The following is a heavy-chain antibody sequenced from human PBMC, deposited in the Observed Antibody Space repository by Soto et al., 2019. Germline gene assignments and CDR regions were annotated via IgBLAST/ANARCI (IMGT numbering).Heavy chain of an antibody. D-gene: IGHD3-10*01. CDR2: IYYSGST. CDR1: GGSISSGDYY. J-gene: IGHJ6*02. CDR3: AREDHYGSGSYYRNYYYYGMDV. Sequence: PSETLSLTCTVSGGSISSGDYYWSWIRQPPGKGLEWIGYIYYSGSTYYNPSLKSRVTISVDTSKNQFSLKLSSVTAADTAVYYCAREDHYGSGSYYRNYYYYGMDVWGQGTTVT. V-gene: IGHV4-30-4*01.